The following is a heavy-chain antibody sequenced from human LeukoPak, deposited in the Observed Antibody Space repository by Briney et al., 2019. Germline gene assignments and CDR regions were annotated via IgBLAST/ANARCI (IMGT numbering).Heavy chain of an antibody. J-gene: IGHJ4*02. CDR1: GFTFSSYA. V-gene: IGHV3-30-3*01. D-gene: IGHD3-10*01. CDR3: ATLRYGSGSYYADY. CDR2: ISYDGSNK. Sequence: GGSLRLSCAASGFTFSSYAMHWVRQAPGKGLEWVAVISYDGSNKYYADSVKGRFTISRDNSQSTLYLQMNNLRTEDTAIYFCATLRYGSGSYYADYWGQGTQVTVSS.